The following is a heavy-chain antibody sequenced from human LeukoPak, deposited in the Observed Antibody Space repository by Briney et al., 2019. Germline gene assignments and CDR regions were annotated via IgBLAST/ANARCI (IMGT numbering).Heavy chain of an antibody. CDR2: FDPEDGET. CDR1: GYTLTELS. V-gene: IGHV1-24*01. J-gene: IGHJ4*02. CDR3: ATSPATKNGYYFDY. D-gene: IGHD1-1*01. Sequence: PLASVKVSCEVSGYTLTELSMHWVRQAPGKGLDWMGGFDPEDGETIYAQKFQGRVTMTEDTSTDTAYMELSSLRSEDTAVYYCATSPATKNGYYFDYWGQGTLVTVSS.